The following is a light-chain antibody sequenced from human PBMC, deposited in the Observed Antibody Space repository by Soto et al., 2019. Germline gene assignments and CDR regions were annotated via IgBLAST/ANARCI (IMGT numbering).Light chain of an antibody. CDR3: QQYCSSPPWT. J-gene: IGKJ1*01. CDR2: GAS. Sequence: EIVLTQSPGTLSLSPGERATLSCRASQSVSSSYLAWYQQKPGQAPRLLIYGASSRATGIPARFSGSGSGTDFTLTIIRLEPEDFAVYYCQQYCSSPPWTFGQGTKVEIK. CDR1: QSVSSSY. V-gene: IGKV3-20*01.